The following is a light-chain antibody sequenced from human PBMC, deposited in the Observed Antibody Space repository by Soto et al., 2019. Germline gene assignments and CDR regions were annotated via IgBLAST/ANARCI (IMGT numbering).Light chain of an antibody. CDR1: ETVSKS. CDR3: QQSYDMPPT. V-gene: IGKV1-39*01. Sequence: DIQMNQAPSTLPASAGDRVTIACLASETVSKSLNWYRQRPGRAPELLVYATSHLQNGVPSRFSGSGSGTAFTLAISSMQPEDFANYYCQQSYDMPPTFGPAPKVDIK. J-gene: IGKJ3*01. CDR2: ATS.